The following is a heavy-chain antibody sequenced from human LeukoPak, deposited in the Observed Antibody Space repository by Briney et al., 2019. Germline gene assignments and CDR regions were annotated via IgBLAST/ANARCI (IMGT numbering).Heavy chain of an antibody. CDR3: ARLSGSYCFDY. D-gene: IGHD3-10*01. V-gene: IGHV3-21*01. Sequence: GGSLRLSCAASGFTFSRYSMNWVRQAPGKGLEWVSSIRSSSSYIYYTDSVKGRFTISRDNAKNSLYLQMDSLRAEDTAVYYCARLSGSYCFDYWGQGALVTVSS. CDR2: IRSSSSYI. CDR1: GFTFSRYS. J-gene: IGHJ4*02.